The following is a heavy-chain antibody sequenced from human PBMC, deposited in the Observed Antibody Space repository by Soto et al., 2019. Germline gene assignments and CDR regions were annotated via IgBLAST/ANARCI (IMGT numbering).Heavy chain of an antibody. J-gene: IGHJ4*02. V-gene: IGHV1-18*01. CDR3: VVAAQPYYFDY. Sequence: QVQLVQSGAEVKKPGASVKVSCKASGNPFTSYGISWVRQAPGQGLEWMGWIGAYNGNTNYAQKLQGRVTMTTDTSTSTAYMELRSLRSDDTAVYYCVVAAQPYYFDYWGQGTLVTVSS. D-gene: IGHD2-15*01. CDR2: IGAYNGNT. CDR1: GNPFTSYG.